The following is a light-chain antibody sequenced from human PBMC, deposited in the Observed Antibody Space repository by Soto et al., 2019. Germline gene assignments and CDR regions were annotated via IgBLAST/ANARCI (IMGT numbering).Light chain of an antibody. Sequence: EIVLTQSPGTLSLFPGERATLSCRASQSVSSGYLAWYQQRPGQAPRLLIYGASTRATGVPDRFSVSGSGTDFTLTISRLEPEEFAVYCCQVFGSSPAFGQGTKVEIK. V-gene: IGKV3-20*01. CDR1: QSVSSGY. CDR3: QVFGSSPA. J-gene: IGKJ1*01. CDR2: GAS.